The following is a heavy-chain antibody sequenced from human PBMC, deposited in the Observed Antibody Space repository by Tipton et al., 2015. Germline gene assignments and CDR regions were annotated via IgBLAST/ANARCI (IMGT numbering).Heavy chain of an antibody. D-gene: IGHD4-17*01. CDR2: ISSDGSST. CDR1: GFTFSSYV. V-gene: IGHV3-74*01. CDR3: ARDRYGDLDY. Sequence: SLRLSCAASGFTFSSYVMAWVRQAPGKGPVWVSRISSDGSSTSYADSVKGRFTFSRDNAKNKLYLQMSSLRAEDTAVYYCARDRYGDLDYWGQGTLVTVSS. J-gene: IGHJ4*02.